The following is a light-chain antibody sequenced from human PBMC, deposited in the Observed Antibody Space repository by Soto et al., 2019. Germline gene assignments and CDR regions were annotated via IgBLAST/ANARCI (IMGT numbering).Light chain of an antibody. Sequence: QSVLTQPHSVSGSPGQSVAISCTGTSSDVGGYNYVSWYQQHPGKAPKLMIYDVSKRPSGVPDRFSGSKSGNTASLTISGLQAEDEADYYCCSYAGSYSYVLGTGTKLT. CDR2: DVS. CDR1: SSDVGGYNY. J-gene: IGLJ1*01. CDR3: CSYAGSYSYV. V-gene: IGLV2-11*01.